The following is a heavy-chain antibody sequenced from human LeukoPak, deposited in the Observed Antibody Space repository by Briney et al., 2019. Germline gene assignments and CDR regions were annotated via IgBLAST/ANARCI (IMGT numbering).Heavy chain of an antibody. CDR1: GYTFTSYG. CDR2: ISPYNSNT. Sequence: ASVKVSCKASGYTFTSYGISWVRQAPGQGLEWMGWISPYNSNTYYAQNLQGRVTMTTDTSTSTTYMELRSLRSDDTAVYYCARAGLVDTAMAYDYWGQGTLVTVSS. CDR3: ARAGLVDTAMAYDY. D-gene: IGHD5-18*01. V-gene: IGHV1-18*01. J-gene: IGHJ4*02.